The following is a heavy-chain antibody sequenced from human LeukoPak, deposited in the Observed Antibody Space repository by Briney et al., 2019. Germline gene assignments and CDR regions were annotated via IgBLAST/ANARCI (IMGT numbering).Heavy chain of an antibody. V-gene: IGHV5-51*01. D-gene: IGHD3-10*01. CDR2: IYPGDSNT. CDR3: ARLKLGMVRGIIPGDAFDI. Sequence: GESLKISCKGSGYSFTSYWIGWVRQMPGKGLEWMGIIYPGDSNTSYSPSFQGQVTISADKSISTAYLQWSSLKAADTAMYYCARLKLGMVRGIIPGDAFDIWGQGTMVTVSS. J-gene: IGHJ3*02. CDR1: GYSFTSYW.